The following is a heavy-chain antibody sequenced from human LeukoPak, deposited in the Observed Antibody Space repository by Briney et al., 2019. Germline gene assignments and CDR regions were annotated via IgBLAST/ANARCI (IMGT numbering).Heavy chain of an antibody. Sequence: SETLSLTCAVYGGSFSGYYWSWIRQPPGKGLEWIGEINHSGSTNYNPSLKSRVTISVDTSKNQFSLKLSSVTAADTAVYYCARGKTPGIAAAVRKAWFDPWGQETLVTVSS. CDR3: ARGKTPGIAAAVRKAWFDP. CDR2: INHSGST. D-gene: IGHD6-13*01. J-gene: IGHJ5*02. V-gene: IGHV4-34*01. CDR1: GGSFSGYY.